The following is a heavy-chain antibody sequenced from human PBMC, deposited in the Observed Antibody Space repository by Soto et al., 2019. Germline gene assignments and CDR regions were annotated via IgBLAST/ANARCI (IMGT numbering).Heavy chain of an antibody. V-gene: IGHV5-10-1*01. Sequence: PGESLKISCKASGSSFTSRWITWVRQMPGKGLEWMGRIDPSDSYTSYSPSFQGHVTISVDKSISTAYLQWSSLKASDTAMYYCARSIMITFGGGDAFDIWGQGTMVTVSS. CDR3: ARSIMITFGGGDAFDI. J-gene: IGHJ3*02. D-gene: IGHD3-16*01. CDR1: GSSFTSRW. CDR2: IDPSDSYT.